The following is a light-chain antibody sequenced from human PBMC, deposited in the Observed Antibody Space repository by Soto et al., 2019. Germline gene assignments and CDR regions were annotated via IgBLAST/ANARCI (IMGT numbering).Light chain of an antibody. Sequence: DIQMTQSPSSLSASVGDRVTISFLASQSISDSLAWYQQKPGKAPKRLIYAASSLQSGVPSRFRGSGSGTEFTLTITSLQPEDFATYYCLQHNSYPWTFGQGTKVDI. CDR3: LQHNSYPWT. V-gene: IGKV1-17*03. CDR2: AAS. J-gene: IGKJ1*01. CDR1: QSISDS.